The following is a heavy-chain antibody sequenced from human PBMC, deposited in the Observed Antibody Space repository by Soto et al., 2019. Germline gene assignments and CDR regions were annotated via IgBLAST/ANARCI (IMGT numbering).Heavy chain of an antibody. J-gene: IGHJ5*02. CDR2: IYYSGST. D-gene: IGHD3-3*01. V-gene: IGHV4-39*01. Sequence: SETLSLTCTFSGCSIISSSYYLGWIRQPPGKGLEWIGSIYYSGSTYYNPSLKSRVTISVDTSKNQFSLKLSSVTAADTAVYYCARQTYDFWSGYPSWVDPWGQGTLVTVSS. CDR1: GCSIISSSYY. CDR3: ARQTYDFWSGYPSWVDP.